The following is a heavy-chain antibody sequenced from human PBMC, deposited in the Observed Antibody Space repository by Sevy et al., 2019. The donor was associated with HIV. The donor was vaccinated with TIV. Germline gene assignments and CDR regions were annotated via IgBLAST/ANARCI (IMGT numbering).Heavy chain of an antibody. D-gene: IGHD3-10*01. CDR3: AGDRGAITMVRGVIIRPSYFDY. V-gene: IGHV1-18*01. CDR1: GYTFTSYG. Sequence: ASVKVSCKASGYTFTSYGISWVRQAPGQGLEWMGWISAYNGNTNYAQKLQGRVTMTTDTSTSTAYMELRGLRSDDTAVYYCAGDRGAITMVRGVIIRPSYFDYWGQGTLVTVSS. CDR2: ISAYNGNT. J-gene: IGHJ4*02.